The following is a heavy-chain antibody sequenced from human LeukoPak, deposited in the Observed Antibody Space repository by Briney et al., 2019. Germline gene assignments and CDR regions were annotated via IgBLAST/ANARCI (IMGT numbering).Heavy chain of an antibody. V-gene: IGHV3-13*01. CDR2: IGTAGDT. CDR3: ARESDYGDYFDY. Sequence: PRVSLRLTRAASGVTFSSYDMHWVRQATGKGLEWVSAIGTAGDTYYPGSVKGRFTISRENAKNSLYLQMNSLRAGDTAVYYCARESDYGDYFDYWGQGTLVTVSS. J-gene: IGHJ4*02. D-gene: IGHD3-16*01. CDR1: GVTFSSYD.